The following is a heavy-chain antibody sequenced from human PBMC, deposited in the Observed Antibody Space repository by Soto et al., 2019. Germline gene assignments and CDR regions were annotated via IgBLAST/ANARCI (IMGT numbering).Heavy chain of an antibody. D-gene: IGHD2-2*01. Sequence: SSVKVSCKGSGYTFATYAMHWVRQAPGQRLEWMGRINAGNGNTKYSQKFQGRVTITRDTSASTAYMEQRSLTSEDTAVYYCATHFLCSRGSHYF. CDR3: ATHFLCSRGSHYF. CDR1: GYTFATYA. J-gene: IGHJ1*01. V-gene: IGHV1-3*01. CDR2: INAGNGNT.